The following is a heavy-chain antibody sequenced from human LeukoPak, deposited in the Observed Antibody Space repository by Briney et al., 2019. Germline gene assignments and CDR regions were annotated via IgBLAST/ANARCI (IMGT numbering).Heavy chain of an antibody. CDR1: GYSFTTYW. V-gene: IGHV5-51*01. D-gene: IGHD3-10*01. CDR3: TRSDGSDWYFDL. CDR2: ISPRDSTT. J-gene: IGHJ2*01. Sequence: GESLKISCKGSGYSFTTYWIGWVRQMPGEGLEWMGIISPRDSTTKYSPSFQGQVTISADKSTSTAYLQWGSLKASDTAMYYCTRSDGSDWYFDLWGRGTLVTVSS.